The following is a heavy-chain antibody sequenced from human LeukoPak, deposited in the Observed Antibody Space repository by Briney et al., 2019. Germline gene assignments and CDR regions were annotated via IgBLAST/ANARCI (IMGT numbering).Heavy chain of an antibody. CDR3: ARSPDYGGNLDY. V-gene: IGHV3-23*01. CDR1: GFTFSKYA. CDR2: ISGSGVST. D-gene: IGHD4-23*01. J-gene: IGHJ4*02. Sequence: GGSLRLFCAASGFTFSKYAMNWVRQAPGKRLEWVSGISGSGVSTYYADVVKGRFTISRDNSKNTLYLQMNSLRAEDTAVYYCARSPDYGGNLDYWGQGTLVTVPS.